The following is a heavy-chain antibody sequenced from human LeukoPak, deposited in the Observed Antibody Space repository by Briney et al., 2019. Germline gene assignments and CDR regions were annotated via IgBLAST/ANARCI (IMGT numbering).Heavy chain of an antibody. CDR3: ARDRDSSGLRDFDL. CDR2: IYYSVNT. D-gene: IGHD3-22*01. CDR1: GGSINSYY. J-gene: IGHJ2*01. Sequence: SETLSLTCTVSGGSINSYYWSWIRQPPGKGLEWIGYIYYSVNTNYNPSLKSRVSISIDTSKNQLSLQLSSVTAADTAVYYCARDRDSSGLRDFDLWGRGTLVTVSA. V-gene: IGHV4-59*01.